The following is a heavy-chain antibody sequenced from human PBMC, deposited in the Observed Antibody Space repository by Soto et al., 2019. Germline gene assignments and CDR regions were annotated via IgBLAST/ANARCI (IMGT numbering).Heavy chain of an antibody. Sequence: EVQLVESGGGLVQPGRSLRLSCAASGFTFDDYAMHWVRQAPGKGLEWVSGISWNSGSIGYADSVKGRFSISRDNPKNSLYLQMNSLRAEDTAFYYCAKDETLVVTFVDYWGQGTLVTVSS. CDR1: GFTFDDYA. CDR3: AKDETLVVTFVDY. CDR2: ISWNSGSI. J-gene: IGHJ4*02. V-gene: IGHV3-9*01. D-gene: IGHD2-21*02.